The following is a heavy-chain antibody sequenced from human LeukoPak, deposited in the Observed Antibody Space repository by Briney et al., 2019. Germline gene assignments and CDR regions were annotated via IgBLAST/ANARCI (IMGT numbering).Heavy chain of an antibody. CDR2: IYSGGST. J-gene: IGHJ3*02. Sequence: GGSLRLSCAASGFTFSSYAMSWVRQAPGKGLEWVSVIYSGGSTYYADSVKGRFTISRDNSKNTLYLQMNSLRAEDTAVYYCAREGGSYSRAFDIWGQGTMVTVSS. D-gene: IGHD1-26*01. CDR3: AREGGSYSRAFDI. V-gene: IGHV3-66*01. CDR1: GFTFSSYA.